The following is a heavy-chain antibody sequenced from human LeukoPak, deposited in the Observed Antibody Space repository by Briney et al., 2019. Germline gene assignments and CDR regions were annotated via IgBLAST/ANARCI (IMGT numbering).Heavy chain of an antibody. CDR2: ISYDGSNK. D-gene: IGHD3-16*01. V-gene: IGHV3-30*18. Sequence: PGGSLRLSCAASGFTFSSYGMHWVRQAPGKGLEWVAVISYDGSNKYYADSVKGRFTISRDNSKNTLYLQMNSLRAEDTAVYYCAKDQGRGGSYFDYWGQGTLVTVSS. CDR3: AKDQGRGGSYFDY. CDR1: GFTFSSYG. J-gene: IGHJ4*02.